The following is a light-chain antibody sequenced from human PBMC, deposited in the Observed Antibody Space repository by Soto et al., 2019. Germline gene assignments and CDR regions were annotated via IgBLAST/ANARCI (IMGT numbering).Light chain of an antibody. CDR3: QQSYSNHLT. V-gene: IGKV1-39*01. Sequence: DIQMTQSPSSLSGSVGDRFTITCRASQSISSYLNWYQQKPGKAPKLLIYAASSLQSGVPSRFSGSGSGTDFTLTISSLQPEDFATYYCQQSYSNHLTFGQGTKVDIK. CDR1: QSISSY. J-gene: IGKJ1*01. CDR2: AAS.